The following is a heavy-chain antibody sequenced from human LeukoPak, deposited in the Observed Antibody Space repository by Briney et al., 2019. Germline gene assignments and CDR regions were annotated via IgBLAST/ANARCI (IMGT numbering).Heavy chain of an antibody. J-gene: IGHJ4*02. CDR1: GFTFSSYA. V-gene: IGHV3-64*01. D-gene: IGHD3-10*01. CDR3: ARASNGSGSYYSRSPLMAIDY. CDR2: ISSNGGST. Sequence: GGSLRLSCGASGFTFSSYAMHWVRQAPGKGLESVSAISSNGGSTYYANSVKGRFTISRDNSKNTLYLQMGSLRAEDTAVYYCARASNGSGSYYSRSPLMAIDYWGQGTLVTVSS.